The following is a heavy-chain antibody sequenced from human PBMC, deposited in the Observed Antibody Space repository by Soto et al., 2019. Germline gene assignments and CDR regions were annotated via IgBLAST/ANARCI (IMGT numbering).Heavy chain of an antibody. Sequence: GGSLRLSCAASGFTFSSYWMSWVPQAPGKXLEWVANIKQDGSEKYYVDSVKGRFTISRDNAKNSLYLQMNSLRAEDTAVYYCARENEMRDSSGYYFVWFDPWGQGTLVTVSS. D-gene: IGHD3-22*01. V-gene: IGHV3-7*01. CDR2: IKQDGSEK. J-gene: IGHJ5*02. CDR1: GFTFSSYW. CDR3: ARENEMRDSSGYYFVWFDP.